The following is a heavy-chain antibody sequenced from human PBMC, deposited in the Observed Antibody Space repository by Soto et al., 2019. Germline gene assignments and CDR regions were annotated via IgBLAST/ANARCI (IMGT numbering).Heavy chain of an antibody. CDR2: ISYDGSNK. D-gene: IGHD6-19*01. V-gene: IGHV3-30*18. CDR1: GFTFSSYG. Sequence: PGGSLRLSCAASGFTFSSYGMHWVRQAPGKGLEWVAVISYDGSNKYYADSVKGRFTISRDNSKNTPYLQMNSLRAEDTAVYYCAKDRAVSGRWVFGYWGQGTLVTVSS. J-gene: IGHJ4*02. CDR3: AKDRAVSGRWVFGY.